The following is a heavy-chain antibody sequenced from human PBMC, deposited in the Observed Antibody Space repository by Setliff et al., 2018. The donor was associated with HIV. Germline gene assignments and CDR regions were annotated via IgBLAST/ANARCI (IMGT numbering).Heavy chain of an antibody. V-gene: IGHV4-38-2*01. D-gene: IGHD5-18*01. CDR3: ARHPDTAMVTY. CDR1: GYSISSGYY. CDR2: IYHSGST. J-gene: IGHJ4*02. Sequence: SETLSLTCAVSGYSISSGYYWGWVRQPPGKGLAWIGSIYHSGSTYYNPSLKSRVTISVDTSKNQFSLKLSSVTAADTAVYYCARHPDTAMVTYRGQGTLVTVSS.